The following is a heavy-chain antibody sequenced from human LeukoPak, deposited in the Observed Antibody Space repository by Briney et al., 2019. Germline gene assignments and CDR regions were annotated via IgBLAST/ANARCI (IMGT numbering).Heavy chain of an antibody. CDR2: ISHSGST. J-gene: IGHJ4*02. D-gene: IGHD2/OR15-2a*01. CDR3: ARDPRIGMIRGGFDY. Sequence: PSGTLSLTSAVYGGPISSNNWWRWVRQPPGKGLEWIGEISHSGSTNYNPSLKNRVTLSVDKSKNQFSLKLSSVTAADTAVYYCARDPRIGMIRGGFDYWGQGTQVTVSS. CDR1: GGPISSNNW. V-gene: IGHV4-4*02.